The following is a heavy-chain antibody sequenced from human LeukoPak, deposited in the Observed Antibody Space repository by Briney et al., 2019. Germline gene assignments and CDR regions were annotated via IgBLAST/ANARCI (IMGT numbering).Heavy chain of an antibody. CDR3: AKEFYGAVAGTGLDY. D-gene: IGHD6-19*01. Sequence: GGSLRLSCAASGFTFSSYEMNWVRQAPGKGLEWVSYISSSGSTIYYADSVKGRFTISRDNSKNTLYLQMSSLRAEDTALYYCAKEFYGAVAGTGLDYWGQGTLVTVSS. CDR1: GFTFSSYE. V-gene: IGHV3-48*03. CDR2: ISSSGSTI. J-gene: IGHJ4*02.